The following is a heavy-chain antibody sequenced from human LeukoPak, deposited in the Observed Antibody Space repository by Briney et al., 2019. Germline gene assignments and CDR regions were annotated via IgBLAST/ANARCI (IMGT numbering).Heavy chain of an antibody. CDR1: GYTFTSYG. CDR2: ISAYNGNT. J-gene: IGHJ4*02. Sequence: ASVKVSCKASGYTFTSYGISWVRQAPGQGLEWMGWISAYNGNTNYAQKLQGRVTMTTDTSTSTAYMELRSLRSGDTAVYYCARDRGYYYDSSGYLFDYWGQGTLVTVSS. V-gene: IGHV1-18*01. CDR3: ARDRGYYYDSSGYLFDY. D-gene: IGHD3-22*01.